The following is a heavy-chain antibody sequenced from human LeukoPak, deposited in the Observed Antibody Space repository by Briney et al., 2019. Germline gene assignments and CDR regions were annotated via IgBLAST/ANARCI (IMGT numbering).Heavy chain of an antibody. Sequence: SETLSLTCTVSGGSISSSSAYWGWIRQPPGKRLEWIGGIYYSKNTYYNPSLKSRVTISADTSKNQFSLTLGSVSATDTAVYYCVSPRGFSYGYFDYWGQGTLVTVSS. J-gene: IGHJ4*02. D-gene: IGHD5-18*01. V-gene: IGHV4-39*01. CDR1: GGSISSSSAY. CDR3: VSPRGFSYGYFDY. CDR2: IYYSKNT.